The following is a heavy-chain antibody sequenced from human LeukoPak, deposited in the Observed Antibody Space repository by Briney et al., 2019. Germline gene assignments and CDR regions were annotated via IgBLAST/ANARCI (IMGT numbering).Heavy chain of an antibody. CDR2: ISSSSSTT. J-gene: IGHJ4*02. Sequence: PGGSLRLSCAASGFTFSNYTMNWVRQAPGKGLEWVSYISSSSSTTDYADSVKGRFTISRDNAKNSLYLQMNSLRDEDTAMYYCARRQGCSSTSCPPDYWGQGTLVTVSP. CDR3: ARRQGCSSTSCPPDY. V-gene: IGHV3-48*02. D-gene: IGHD2-2*01. CDR1: GFTFSNYT.